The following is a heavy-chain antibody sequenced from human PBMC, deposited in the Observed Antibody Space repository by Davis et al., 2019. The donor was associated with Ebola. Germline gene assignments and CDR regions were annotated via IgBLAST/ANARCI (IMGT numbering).Heavy chain of an antibody. J-gene: IGHJ6*02. V-gene: IGHV1-8*01. D-gene: IGHD4-11*01. CDR3: ATLRATVTTNYYYYGMDV. Sequence: ASVKVSCKASGYTFTSYDINWVRQATGQGLEWMGWMNPNSGNTGYAQKFRGRVTMTEDTSTDTAYMELSSLRSEDTAVYYCATLRATVTTNYYYYGMDVWGQGTTVTVSS. CDR1: GYTFTSYD. CDR2: MNPNSGNT.